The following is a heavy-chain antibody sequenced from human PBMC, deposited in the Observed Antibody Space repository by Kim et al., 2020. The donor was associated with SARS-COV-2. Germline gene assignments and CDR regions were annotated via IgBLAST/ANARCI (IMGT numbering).Heavy chain of an antibody. CDR3: EYYDSSGYRAFDY. V-gene: IGHV4-34*01. J-gene: IGHJ4*02. Sequence: YNPSLKSRVTISVDTSKNQFSLKLSSVTAADTAVYYCEYYDSSGYRAFDYWGQGTLVTVSS. D-gene: IGHD3-22*01.